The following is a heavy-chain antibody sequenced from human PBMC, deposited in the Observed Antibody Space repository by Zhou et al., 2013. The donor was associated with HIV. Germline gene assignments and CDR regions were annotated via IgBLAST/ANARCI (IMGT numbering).Heavy chain of an antibody. CDR2: VVPVFGTI. Sequence: VQLVQSGAEVKNPGSSVTVSCKASGGSFSSFFISWVRQAPGQGLEWMGGVVPVFGTINHAEKFQGRLTLNTDESTNTAYMELSRLQPEDTAVYYCAIGKLGYCSGGSCPNYNWFDPWGQGTLVHRLL. V-gene: IGHV1-69*05. CDR3: AIGKLGYCSGGSCPNYNWFDP. CDR1: GGSFSSFF. J-gene: IGHJ5*02. D-gene: IGHD2-15*01.